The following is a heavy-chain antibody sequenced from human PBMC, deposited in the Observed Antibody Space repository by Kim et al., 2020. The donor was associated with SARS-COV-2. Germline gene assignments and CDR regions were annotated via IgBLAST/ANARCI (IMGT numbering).Heavy chain of an antibody. CDR3: AKMGLGYYGSGSYYPYVSFDY. D-gene: IGHD3-10*01. CDR2: ITGSGGST. J-gene: IGHJ4*02. Sequence: GGSLRLSCAASGFTFNNYAMTWVRQAPGKGLEWVSTITGSGGSTYYADSVKGRFTISRDDSRNTLYLQMSSLRGEDTALYYCAKMGLGYYGSGSYYPYVSFDYWGQGTLVTVSS. CDR1: GFTFNNYA. V-gene: IGHV3-23*01.